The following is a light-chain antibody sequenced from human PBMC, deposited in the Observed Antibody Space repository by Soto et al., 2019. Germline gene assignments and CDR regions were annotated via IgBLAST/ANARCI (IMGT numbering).Light chain of an antibody. J-gene: IGLJ1*01. CDR1: SSDVGGYNY. Sequence: QSVLTQPPSASGSPGQSVTISCTGTSSDVGGYNYVSWYQQHPGQAPKLMIYEVYKRPSGVPDRFSGSKSGNTASLTVSGLQAEDEADYYCNSYAGSNIVFGTWTKLTVL. CDR3: NSYAGSNIV. V-gene: IGLV2-8*01. CDR2: EVY.